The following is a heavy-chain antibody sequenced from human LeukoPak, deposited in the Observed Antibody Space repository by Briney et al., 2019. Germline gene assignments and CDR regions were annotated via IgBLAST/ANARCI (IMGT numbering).Heavy chain of an antibody. CDR1: GFTFSSYA. Sequence: AGGSLRLSCAASGFTFSSYAMSWVRQAPGKGLEWVSAISGSGGSTYYADSVKGRFTISRDNSKNTLYLQMNSLRAEDTAVYYCAKWSGSSGWYGGYFDYWGQGTLVTVSS. CDR2: ISGSGGST. D-gene: IGHD6-19*01. J-gene: IGHJ4*02. V-gene: IGHV3-23*01. CDR3: AKWSGSSGWYGGYFDY.